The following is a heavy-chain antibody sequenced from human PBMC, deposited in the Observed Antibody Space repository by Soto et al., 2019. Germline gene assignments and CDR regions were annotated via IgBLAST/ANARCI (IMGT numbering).Heavy chain of an antibody. Sequence: GGSLRLSCAASGFTFSSYAMSWVRQAPGKGLEWVSAITGSGGSTYYADSVEGRFTISRDNSKNTLYLQMNSLRAEDTALYYCAKELGGGMGVGDYWGQGTLVTVSS. D-gene: IGHD1-26*01. V-gene: IGHV3-23*01. CDR3: AKELGGGMGVGDY. CDR2: ITGSGGST. CDR1: GFTFSSYA. J-gene: IGHJ4*02.